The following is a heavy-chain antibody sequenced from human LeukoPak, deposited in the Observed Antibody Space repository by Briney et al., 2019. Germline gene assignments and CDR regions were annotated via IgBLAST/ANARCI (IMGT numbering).Heavy chain of an antibody. J-gene: IGHJ4*02. CDR2: VEHDGSRT. V-gene: IGHV3-74*01. CDR3: ATDLG. D-gene: IGHD4-17*01. Sequence: GGSLRLSCAASGFTFTSYWMHWVRHPPGKGPVWVSRVEHDGSRTAYADSVTGRFTISRDNARNMVHLQMNSLRAEDTAVYYCATDLGWGQGTLVTVSS. CDR1: GFTFTSYW.